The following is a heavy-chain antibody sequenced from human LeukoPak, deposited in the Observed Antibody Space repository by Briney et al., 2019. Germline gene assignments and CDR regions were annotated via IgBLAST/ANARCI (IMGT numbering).Heavy chain of an antibody. J-gene: IGHJ4*02. Sequence: GASVKVSCKASGYTFTGYYMHWVRQAPGQGLEWMGRINPNSGGTNYAQKFQGRVTMTRDTSISTAYMELSRLRSDDTAVYYCARVSGSYYYGSGSCYKFDYWGQGTLVTVSS. D-gene: IGHD3-10*01. CDR1: GYTFTGYY. V-gene: IGHV1-2*06. CDR2: INPNSGGT. CDR3: ARVSGSYYYGSGSCYKFDY.